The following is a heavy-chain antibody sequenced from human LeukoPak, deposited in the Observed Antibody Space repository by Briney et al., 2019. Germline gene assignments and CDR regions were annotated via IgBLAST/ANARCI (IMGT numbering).Heavy chain of an antibody. CDR3: ASQYCSSGSCYSTYYFDY. D-gene: IGHD2-15*01. CDR1: GYTFTSYY. J-gene: IGHJ4*02. Sequence: ASVKVSCKASGYTFTSYYMHWVRQAPGRGLEWMGRIIPILDIANYAQKFQGRVTITADKSTSTAYMELSSLRSEDTAVYYCASQYCSSGSCYSTYYFDYWGQGTLVAVSS. V-gene: IGHV1-69*02. CDR2: IIPILDIA.